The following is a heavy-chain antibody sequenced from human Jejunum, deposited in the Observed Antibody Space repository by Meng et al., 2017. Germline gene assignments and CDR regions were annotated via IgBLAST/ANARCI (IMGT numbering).Heavy chain of an antibody. D-gene: IGHD3-10*01. CDR2: LYDSGTT. J-gene: IGHJ4*02. CDR1: GVSVSSYY. Sequence: QVQLQESGPGRVRPSETLSLTCSVSGVSVSSYYWSWIRQPPGKGLEWIGRLYDSGTTSYNPSLKSRVTISADTSRNQLSLRLTSVTAADTAIYYCARRGFLDYWGQGILVTVSS. V-gene: IGHV4-59*08. CDR3: ARRGFLDY.